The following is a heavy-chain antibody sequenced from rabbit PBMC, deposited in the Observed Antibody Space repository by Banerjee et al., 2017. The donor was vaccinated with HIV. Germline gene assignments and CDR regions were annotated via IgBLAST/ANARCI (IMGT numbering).Heavy chain of an antibody. J-gene: IGHJ4*01. CDR2: IVVGSSGNT. V-gene: IGHV1S40*01. CDR3: ARAGYYGSGWGAPLFMYYFNL. CDR1: GFSFSSSDY. D-gene: IGHD4-1*01. Sequence: QSLEESGGDLVKPGASLTLTCTASGFSFSSSDYMCWVRQAPGKGLEWIACIVVGSSGNTVYASWAKGRFTISSDNAQNTVDLQMNSLTAADTATYFCARAGYYGSGWGAPLFMYYFNLWGPGTLVTVS.